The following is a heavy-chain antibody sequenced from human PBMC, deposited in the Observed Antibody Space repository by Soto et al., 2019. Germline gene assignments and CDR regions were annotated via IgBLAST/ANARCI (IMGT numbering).Heavy chain of an antibody. Sequence: VASVRLSCAVSGLTFTSYAMTWVRQAPGKGLEWVSAISGSGGSEFYADSVKGRFTISRDNSKNTLYLQMKSLRAEDTALYYCAKGDTTMITDYYAMDVWGQGTTVTVSS. D-gene: IGHD5-18*01. CDR2: ISGSGGSE. J-gene: IGHJ6*02. CDR1: GLTFTSYA. V-gene: IGHV3-23*01. CDR3: AKGDTTMITDYYAMDV.